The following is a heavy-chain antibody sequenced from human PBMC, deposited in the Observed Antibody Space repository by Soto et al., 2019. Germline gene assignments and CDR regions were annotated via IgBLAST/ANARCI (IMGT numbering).Heavy chain of an antibody. Sequence: EVQLVESGGGLVQPGESLRLSCVASGFALSNYWINWVRQAPGKGLEWVANIKQDGSEKNYVDSVKGRFTISRDNARNSLSLQMNSLRAEGTAAYYCATETSTWGCWGQGTLVTVSS. CDR3: ATETSTWGC. V-gene: IGHV3-7*05. CDR2: IKQDGSEK. CDR1: GFALSNYW. D-gene: IGHD7-27*01. J-gene: IGHJ4*02.